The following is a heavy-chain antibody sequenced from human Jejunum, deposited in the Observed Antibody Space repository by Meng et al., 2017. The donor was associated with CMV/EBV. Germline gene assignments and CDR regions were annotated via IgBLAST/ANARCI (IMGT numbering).Heavy chain of an antibody. D-gene: IGHD2-21*02. CDR1: GASLSSSNW. J-gene: IGHJ4*02. Sequence: QGDPEELGQGLVRTSGPWPLTCAASGASLSSSNWWGWGRQRPGKGLEWIGEIYHSGSTNYNPSLKSRVTISVDESKNQFSLRLSSVTAADTAVYYCARVGAYCGGDCYHPRWGQGTLVTVSS. CDR2: IYHSGST. CDR3: ARVGAYCGGDCYHPR. V-gene: IGHV4-4*02.